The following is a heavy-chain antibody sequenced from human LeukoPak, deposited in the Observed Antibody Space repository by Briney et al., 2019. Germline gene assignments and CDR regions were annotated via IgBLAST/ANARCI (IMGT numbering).Heavy chain of an antibody. Sequence: ASVKVSCKASGYTFTGYGISWVRQAPGQGLEWMGWITTYNGNTNYAQKLQGRVTMTTDTSTDTTYMELRSLRSDDTALYYCARVVIVAATEDPYYFDYWGQGTLVTVSS. J-gene: IGHJ4*02. CDR2: ITTYNGNT. CDR1: GYTFTGYG. D-gene: IGHD2-15*01. V-gene: IGHV1-18*01. CDR3: ARVVIVAATEDPYYFDY.